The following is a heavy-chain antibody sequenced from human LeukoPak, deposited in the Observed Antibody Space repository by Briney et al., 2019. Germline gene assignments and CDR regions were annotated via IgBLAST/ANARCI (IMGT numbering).Heavy chain of an antibody. CDR3: ARTKYDSSGYMEG. J-gene: IGHJ4*02. CDR2: ISSSSSYI. D-gene: IGHD3-22*01. V-gene: IGHV3-21*01. CDR1: GFTFSSYA. Sequence: PGGSLRLSCAASGFTFSSYAMSWVRQAPGKGLEWVSSISSSSSYIYYADSVKGRFTISRDNAKNSLYLQMNSLRAEDTAVYYCARTKYDSSGYMEGWGQGTLVTVSS.